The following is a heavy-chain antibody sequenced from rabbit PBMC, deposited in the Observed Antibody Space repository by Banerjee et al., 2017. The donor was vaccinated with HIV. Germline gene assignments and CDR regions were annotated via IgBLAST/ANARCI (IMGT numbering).Heavy chain of an antibody. V-gene: IGHV1S45*01. D-gene: IGHD8-1*01. CDR3: ARYNPGGSSLKL. Sequence: QEQLEESGGDLVKPEGSLTITCTASGFSFSNKYVMCWVRQAPGKGLEWIACINTSNGNTVYASRAKGRFTISKASSTTVTLQMTSLTAADTATHFCARYNPGGSSLKLWGQGTLVTVS. J-gene: IGHJ6*01. CDR1: GFSFSNKYV. CDR2: INTSNGNT.